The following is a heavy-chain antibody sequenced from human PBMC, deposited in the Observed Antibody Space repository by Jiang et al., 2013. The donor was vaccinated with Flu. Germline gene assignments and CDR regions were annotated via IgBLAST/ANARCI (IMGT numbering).Heavy chain of an antibody. D-gene: IGHD2-21*01. V-gene: IGHV4-61*02. CDR1: GESISSGSFY. CDR3: ARGKAGKVVPFDY. CDR2: FYTGGTT. J-gene: IGHJ4*02. Sequence: GSGLVKPSQTLSLTCTVSGESISSGSFYWSWIRQPAGKEPEWIGRFYTGGTTKYNPSLKSRVTILVDTSKNQMSLMLTSVTAADTAMYYCARGKAGKVVPFDYWGQGILVTVSS.